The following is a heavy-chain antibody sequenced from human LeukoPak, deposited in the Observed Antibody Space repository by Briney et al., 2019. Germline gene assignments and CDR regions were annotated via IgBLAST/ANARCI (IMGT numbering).Heavy chain of an antibody. D-gene: IGHD2-21*02. CDR3: ARGGVTAIRSDAFDI. CDR1: GFSFSTYD. Sequence: PGGSLRLSCAASGFSFSTYDMNWVRQAPRKGLERVSSLTTNSEYLYYAILVKGRFTVSRDNAKNSLFLEMNGLRAEDTAVYYCARGGVTAIRSDAFDIWGQGTMVTVSS. V-gene: IGHV3-21*01. J-gene: IGHJ3*02. CDR2: LTTNSEYL.